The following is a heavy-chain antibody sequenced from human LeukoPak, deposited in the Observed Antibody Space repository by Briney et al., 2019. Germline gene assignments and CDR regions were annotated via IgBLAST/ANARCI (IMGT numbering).Heavy chain of an antibody. CDR2: SYFTGRT. Sequence: SETLSLTCTASGASINSNEYYWSWVRQPAGKGLEWIGRSYFTGRTNYNPSLKTRVTISVDTSKNHFSLQLSSVTAADTAVYHCARVNRYSGAFFIWGQGTLVIVSS. CDR1: GASINSNEYY. D-gene: IGHD5-12*01. V-gene: IGHV4-61*02. CDR3: ARVNRYSGAFFI. J-gene: IGHJ4*02.